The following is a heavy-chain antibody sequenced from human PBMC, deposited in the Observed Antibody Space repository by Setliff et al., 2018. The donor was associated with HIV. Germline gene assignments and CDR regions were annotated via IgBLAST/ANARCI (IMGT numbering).Heavy chain of an antibody. Sequence: PSETLSLTCTVSGPSINIHYWSWLRQSPGKGFEWIGYIYSTGSTNYNPSLQSRVTISLVASRNQFSLKVTSVTAADTAVYYCTKGAGFYGDYTFDHWGQGRQVTVSS. CDR1: GPSINIHY. CDR2: IYSTGST. J-gene: IGHJ4*02. D-gene: IGHD4-17*01. V-gene: IGHV4-59*11. CDR3: TKGAGFYGDYTFDH.